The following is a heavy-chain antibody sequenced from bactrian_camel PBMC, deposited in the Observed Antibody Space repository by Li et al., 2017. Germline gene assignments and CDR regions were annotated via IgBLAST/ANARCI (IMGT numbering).Heavy chain of an antibody. V-gene: IGHV3S53*01. CDR3: AATPAVSCTPAVVLSHPQRT. CDR1: GHGKNHTC. J-gene: IGHJ6*01. Sequence: HVQLVESGGGSVQAGGSLTLSCTASGHGKNHTCLGWFRQAPGTECELVSTITRDGNTYYADSVKGRFTISQDTAKSTLYLQMNGLKPEDTAMYYCAATPAVSCTPAVVLSHPQRTWGRGTQVTVS. CDR2: ITRDGNT. D-gene: IGHD1*01.